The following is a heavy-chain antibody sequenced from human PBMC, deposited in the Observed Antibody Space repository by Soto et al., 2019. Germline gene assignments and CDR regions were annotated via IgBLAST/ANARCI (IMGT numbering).Heavy chain of an antibody. D-gene: IGHD3-10*01. J-gene: IGHJ4*02. CDR1: GFTFSSYG. V-gene: IGHV3-33*01. Sequence: QVQLVESGGGVVQPGRSLRLSCAASGFTFSSYGMHWVRQAPGKGLEWVAVIWYDGSNKNYADSVKGRFTNSRDNSKNTLYLQMNSLRAEDTAVYYCARDGLLWGDYWGQGTLVTVSS. CDR3: ARDGLLWGDY. CDR2: IWYDGSNK.